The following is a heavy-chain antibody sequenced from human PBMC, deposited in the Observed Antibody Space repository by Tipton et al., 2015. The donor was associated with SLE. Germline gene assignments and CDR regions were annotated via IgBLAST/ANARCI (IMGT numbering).Heavy chain of an antibody. Sequence: SGFMFSSYEMNWVRQAHGKGLEWVSDISTSGSIMYYTDSVKGRFTISRDSSENTLYLQMNKLRAEDTAIYYCLYYYMDVWGKGTTVTVSS. CDR2: ISTSGSIM. CDR1: GFMFSSYE. J-gene: IGHJ6*03. V-gene: IGHV3-48*03. CDR3: LYYYMDV.